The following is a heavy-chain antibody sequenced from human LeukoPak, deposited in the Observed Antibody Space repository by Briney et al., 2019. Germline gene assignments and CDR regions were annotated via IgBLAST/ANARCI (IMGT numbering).Heavy chain of an antibody. CDR3: AKDMGYYSFRVERPAQYYYYYMDV. CDR2: IRYDGSNK. Sequence: PGGSLRLSCAASRFSFSSYGMHWVRQAPGKGLEWVGFIRYDGSNKYYADSVKGRFTISRDNSKNTLYLQMNSLRAEDTAVYYCAKDMGYYSFRVERPAQYYYYYMDVWGKGTTVTISS. V-gene: IGHV3-30*02. D-gene: IGHD2/OR15-2a*01. CDR1: RFSFSSYG. J-gene: IGHJ6*03.